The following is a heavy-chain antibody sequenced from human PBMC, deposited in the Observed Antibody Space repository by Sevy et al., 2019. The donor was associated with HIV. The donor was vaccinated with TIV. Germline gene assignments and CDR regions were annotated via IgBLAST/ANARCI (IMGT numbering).Heavy chain of an antibody. V-gene: IGHV4-61*01. D-gene: IGHD2-15*01. J-gene: IGHJ5*02. CDR1: GGSVSSGSYY. Sequence: SETLSLTCTVSGGSVSSGSYYWSWIRQPPGKGLEWIGYIYYSGSTNYNPSLKSRVTISVDTSKNQFSLKLSSVTAADTAVYYCARAPSCSGGSCYPLPSWFHPWGQGTLVTVSS. CDR3: ARAPSCSGGSCYPLPSWFHP. CDR2: IYYSGST.